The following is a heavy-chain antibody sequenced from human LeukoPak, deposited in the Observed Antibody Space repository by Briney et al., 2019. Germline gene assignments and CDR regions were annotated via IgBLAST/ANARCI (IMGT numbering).Heavy chain of an antibody. J-gene: IGHJ4*02. Sequence: GESLRISCEGSGYSFTSYWITWVRQMPGKGLEWMGWINPNSGGTNFAQKSQGRVIMTRDTSTRTVYMELSRLTSDDTAVYYCARDPLVGTTTEFDYWGQGTLVTVSS. CDR1: GYSFTSYW. CDR3: ARDPLVGTTTEFDY. CDR2: INPNSGGT. V-gene: IGHV1-2*02. D-gene: IGHD1-26*01.